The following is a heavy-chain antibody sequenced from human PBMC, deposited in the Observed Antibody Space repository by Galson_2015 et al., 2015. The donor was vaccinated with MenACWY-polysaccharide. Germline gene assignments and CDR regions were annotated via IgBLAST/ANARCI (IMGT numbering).Heavy chain of an antibody. Sequence: SLRLSCAASGLNFRNYGMHWVRQAPGKGLEWVAFIPYDGSNKYYPDSVMGRFTISRDNSKNTLYLQMNSLRVEDTAVYYCAKMVQQTTKNDYWGQGTLVTISS. CDR1: GLNFRNYG. CDR2: IPYDGSNK. CDR3: AKMVQQTTKNDY. V-gene: IGHV3-30*02. D-gene: IGHD4-17*01. J-gene: IGHJ4*02.